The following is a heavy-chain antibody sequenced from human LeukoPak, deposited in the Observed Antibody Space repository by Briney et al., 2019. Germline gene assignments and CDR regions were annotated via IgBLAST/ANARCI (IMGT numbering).Heavy chain of an antibody. Sequence: GASVKVSCKASGYTFTSYGISWVRQAPGQGLEWMGWISAYNGNTNYAQKLQGRVTMTTDTSTSTAYMELRSLRSDDTAVYYCARGLGKYCSSTSCYRHRRNWFDPWGQGTLVTVSS. CDR2: ISAYNGNT. CDR3: ARGLGKYCSSTSCYRHRRNWFDP. CDR1: GYTFTSYG. V-gene: IGHV1-18*01. J-gene: IGHJ5*02. D-gene: IGHD2-2*01.